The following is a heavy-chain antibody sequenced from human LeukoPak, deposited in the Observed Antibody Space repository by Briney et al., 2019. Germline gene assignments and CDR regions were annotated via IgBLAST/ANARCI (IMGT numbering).Heavy chain of an antibody. V-gene: IGHV3-30*18. D-gene: IGHD3-16*01. CDR1: GFTFSSYG. Sequence: PGRSLRLSCAASGFTFSSYGMHWVRQAPGKGLEWVAVISYDGSNKYYADSVKGRFTISRDNSKNTLYLQMNSLRAEDTAVYYCAKVRSFSPLDYFDFWGQGTLVTVSS. CDR2: ISYDGSNK. J-gene: IGHJ4*02. CDR3: AKVRSFSPLDYFDF.